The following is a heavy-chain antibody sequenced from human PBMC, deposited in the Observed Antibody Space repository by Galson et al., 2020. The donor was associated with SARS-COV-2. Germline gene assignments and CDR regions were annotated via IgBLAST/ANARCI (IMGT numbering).Heavy chain of an antibody. D-gene: IGHD3-22*01. CDR2: ISSSSYI. J-gene: IGHJ4*02. CDR3: ARDPYYYDSSGVFDY. CDR1: GFTFSSYS. V-gene: IGHV3-21*01. Sequence: GGSLRLSCAASGFTFSSYSMNWVRQAPGKGLEWVSSISSSSYIYYADSVKGRFTISRDNAKNSLYLQMNSLRAEDTAVCYCARDPYYYDSSGVFDYWGQGTLVTVSS.